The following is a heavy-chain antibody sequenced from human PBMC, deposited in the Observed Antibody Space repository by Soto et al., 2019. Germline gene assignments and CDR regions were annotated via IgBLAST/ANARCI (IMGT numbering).Heavy chain of an antibody. J-gene: IGHJ5*02. CDR1: GGSISSYY. CDR2: IYYSGST. D-gene: IGHD3-3*01. CDR3: ARTNWSGYWWFDP. V-gene: IGHV4-59*01. Sequence: PSETLSLTCTVSGGSISSYYWSWIRQPPGKGLEWIGYIYYSGSTNYNPSLKSRVTISVDTSKNQFSLKLSSVTAADTAVYYCARTNWSGYWWFDPWGQGTLVTVSS.